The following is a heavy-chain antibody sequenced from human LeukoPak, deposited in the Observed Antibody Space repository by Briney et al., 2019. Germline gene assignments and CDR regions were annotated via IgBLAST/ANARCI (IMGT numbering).Heavy chain of an antibody. CDR2: IWNDGSNE. J-gene: IGHJ4*02. V-gene: IGHV3-33*06. Sequence: PGGSLRLSCAASGLSFSSYGMHWVRQAPGKGLEWVAIIWNDGSNEYYADSVKGRFTISRDNTKNTLYLQMNSLRPEDTAVYYCTKATSPGYCSSTSCYFDWWGQGTLVTVSS. D-gene: IGHD2-2*01. CDR1: GLSFSSYG. CDR3: TKATSPGYCSSTSCYFDW.